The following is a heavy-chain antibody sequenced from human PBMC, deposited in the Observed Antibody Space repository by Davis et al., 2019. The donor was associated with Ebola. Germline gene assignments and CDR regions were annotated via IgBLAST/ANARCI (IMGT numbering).Heavy chain of an antibody. V-gene: IGHV1-2*04. CDR1: GYTFTGHY. D-gene: IGHD5-18*01. CDR3: ARGLDTASGYGMDV. CDR2: INPNSGCT. Sequence: AASVKVSCKASGYTFTGHYMHWVRQAPGQGLEWMGWINPNSGCTNYAPKLQGWVTMTRDTSISTAYMELSRLRSDDTAVYYCARGLDTASGYGMDVWGQGTTVTVSS. J-gene: IGHJ6*02.